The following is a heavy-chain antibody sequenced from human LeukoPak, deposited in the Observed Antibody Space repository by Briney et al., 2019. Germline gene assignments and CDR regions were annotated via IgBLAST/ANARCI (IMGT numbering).Heavy chain of an antibody. CDR2: INHSGST. CDR3: ARVQAAGDGYYFDF. CDR1: GASFSSYY. J-gene: IGHJ4*02. Sequence: PSETLSLTCAVYGASFSSYYWSWIRQPPGKGLEWIGEINHSGSTNYNLSLKSRVTISADTSKNQFSLKLSSVTAADTAVYYCARVQAAGDGYYFDFWGQGTPVTVSS. D-gene: IGHD7-27*01. V-gene: IGHV4-34*01.